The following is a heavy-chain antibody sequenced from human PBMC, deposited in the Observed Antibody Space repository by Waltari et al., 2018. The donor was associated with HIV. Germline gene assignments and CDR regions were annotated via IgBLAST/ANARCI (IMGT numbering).Heavy chain of an antibody. CDR3: AREGQYSSARGEAFAV. Sequence: VQLVESGGTLVEAGGSLRLSCVATGFSLKLFDMHGVRRSGGGGLGWVSAVGADGDTYFSAAVKGRFTVSRDNGKNALNLHMSGLMSDDTATYYCAREGQYSSARGEAFAVWGQGTVVIVSS. CDR2: VGADGDT. V-gene: IGHV3-13*01. J-gene: IGHJ3*01. CDR1: GFSLKLFD. D-gene: IGHD1-26*01.